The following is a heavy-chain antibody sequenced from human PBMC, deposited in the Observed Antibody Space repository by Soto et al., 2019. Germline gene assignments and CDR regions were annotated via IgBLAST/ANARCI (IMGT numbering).Heavy chain of an antibody. CDR3: ISMTTVTSFSDY. J-gene: IGHJ4*02. Sequence: EVQLVESGGGLVQPGGSLKLSCAASGFTFSASAMHWVRQASGKGLEWVGRIRSKANSHATTYAASVKGRFTISRDDSKNTAYLQMNSLKTEDTAVYYCISMTTVTSFSDYWGQGTLVTVSS. CDR1: GFTFSASA. D-gene: IGHD4-17*01. CDR2: IRSKANSHAT. V-gene: IGHV3-73*01.